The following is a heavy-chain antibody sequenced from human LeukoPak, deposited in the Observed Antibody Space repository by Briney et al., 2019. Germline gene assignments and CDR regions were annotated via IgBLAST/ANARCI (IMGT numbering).Heavy chain of an antibody. CDR1: GGSISSSSYY. J-gene: IGHJ4*02. CDR2: IYYSGST. D-gene: IGHD4-11*01. CDR3: ARLGAMYSNYFGLEFDY. V-gene: IGHV4-39*01. Sequence: SETLSLTCTVSGGSISSSSYYWGWIRQPPGKGLEWIGSIYYSGSTYYNPSLKSRVTISVDTSKNQFSLKLSSVTAADTAVYYCARLGAMYSNYFGLEFDYWGQGTLVTVSS.